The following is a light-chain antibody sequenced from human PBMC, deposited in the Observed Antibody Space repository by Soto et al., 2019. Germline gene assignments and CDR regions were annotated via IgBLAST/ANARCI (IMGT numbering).Light chain of an antibody. J-gene: IGLJ1*01. V-gene: IGLV2-14*01. CDR3: SSYTWSYTYV. Sequence: QSALTQPASVSGSPGQSITISCTGTRSDVGAYNYVSWYQQYPGKAPKLIIYDVTNRPSGVSNRFSGSKSGNTASLTISGLQAEDEADYYCSSYTWSYTYVFGTGTKLTVL. CDR2: DVT. CDR1: RSDVGAYNY.